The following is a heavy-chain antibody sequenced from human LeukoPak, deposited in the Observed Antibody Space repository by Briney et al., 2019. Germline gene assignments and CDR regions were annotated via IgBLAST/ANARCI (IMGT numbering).Heavy chain of an antibody. J-gene: IGHJ3*02. V-gene: IGHV3-15*01. CDR3: ATEVTYFDGRDYYILDAFDI. Sequence: GGSLRLSCAVSGLTFNNAWMSWVRQAPGKGLEWVGRIKSKPDGGTTDYNTPVKGRFTISRDDSKNTLYLQMNSLKAEDTAVYYCATEVTYFDGRDYYILDAFDIWGQGTVVTVSS. CDR2: IKSKPDGGTT. CDR1: GLTFNNAW. D-gene: IGHD3-22*01.